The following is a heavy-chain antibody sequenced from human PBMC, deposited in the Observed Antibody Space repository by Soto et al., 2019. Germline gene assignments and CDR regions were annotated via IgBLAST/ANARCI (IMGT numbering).Heavy chain of an antibody. V-gene: IGHV3-30-3*01. CDR2: ISNDGSNK. CDR3: ARDRKPFNWSPSILKSYYYGMDV. CDR1: GFTFRTFA. Sequence: LRLSCAASGFTFRTFAMHWVRQAPGKGLEWVAVISNDGSNKYFLDSVKGRFTVSRDNSNNTLYLQMDSLRAEDTAVYYCARDRKPFNWSPSILKSYYYGMDVWGQGTTVTVSS. D-gene: IGHD1-1*01. J-gene: IGHJ6*02.